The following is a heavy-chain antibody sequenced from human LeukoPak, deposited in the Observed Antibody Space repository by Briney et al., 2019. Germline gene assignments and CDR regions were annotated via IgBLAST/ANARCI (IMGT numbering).Heavy chain of an antibody. CDR2: IYYSGST. D-gene: IGHD6-13*01. CDR1: GGSISSRSYY. Sequence: SETLSLTCTVSGGSISSRSYYWGWIRQPPGKGLEWIGTIYYSGSTYYNPSLKSRVTISVDTSKNQFSLKLSSVTPADTAMYYCARRGTAAVGLGWFDPWGQGTLVTVSS. CDR3: ARRGTAAVGLGWFDP. V-gene: IGHV4-39*01. J-gene: IGHJ5*02.